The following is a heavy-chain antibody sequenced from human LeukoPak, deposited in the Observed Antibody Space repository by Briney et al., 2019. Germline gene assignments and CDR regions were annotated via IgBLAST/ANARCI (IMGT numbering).Heavy chain of an antibody. CDR2: ISGSGGST. Sequence: GGSLRLSCAASEFXFSNYAINWVRQAPGKGLQWVSGISGSGGSTYYADSVKGRFTISRDNSKNTLYLQMNSLRVEDTAVYYCARFNYYDSSGHFDYWGQGTLVTVSS. J-gene: IGHJ4*02. D-gene: IGHD3-22*01. V-gene: IGHV3-23*01. CDR3: ARFNYYDSSGHFDY. CDR1: EFXFSNYA.